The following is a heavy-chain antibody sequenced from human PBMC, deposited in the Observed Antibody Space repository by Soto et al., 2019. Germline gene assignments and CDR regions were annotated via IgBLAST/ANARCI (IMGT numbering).Heavy chain of an antibody. J-gene: IGHJ4*02. CDR1: GGSMSTGAYS. Sequence: SETLSLTCAVSGGSMSTGAYSWTWIRQPRGQGLEWIGYIYPTGNTYYNPSLESRVTISIDRSKNQFSLKLTSVTAADTAVYFCVRDVGFDRRYFDYRGQGIPVTLSS. D-gene: IGHD1-26*01. CDR2: IYPTGNT. V-gene: IGHV4-30-2*01. CDR3: VRDVGFDRRYFDY.